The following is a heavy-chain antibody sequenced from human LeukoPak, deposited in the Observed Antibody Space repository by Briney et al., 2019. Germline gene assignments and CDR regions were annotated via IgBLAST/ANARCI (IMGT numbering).Heavy chain of an antibody. CDR1: GFTFSTNA. J-gene: IGHJ4*02. Sequence: PGGSLRLSCAASGFTFSTNAMSWVRRAPGKGLEWVSAVSGSGDSTYYADSVKGRFTISRANSKNTLYLQMNSLRAEDTAVYYCASPINDDEVPFDYWGQGTLVTVSS. CDR3: ASPINDDEVPFDY. V-gene: IGHV3-23*01. CDR2: VSGSGDST. D-gene: IGHD1-1*01.